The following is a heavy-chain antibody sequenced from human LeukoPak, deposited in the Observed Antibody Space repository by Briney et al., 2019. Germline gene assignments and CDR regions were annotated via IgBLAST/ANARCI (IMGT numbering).Heavy chain of an antibody. V-gene: IGHV1-69*05. CDR2: IIPIFGTA. J-gene: IGHJ6*03. CDR3: ARDHGYSGSYSIYYYYYYMDV. D-gene: IGHD1-26*01. Sequence: SVKVSCKASGGAFSSYAISWVRQAPGQGLEWMGGIIPIFGTANYAQKFQGRVTITTDESTSTAYMELSSLRSEDTAVYYCARDHGYSGSYSIYYYYYYMDVWGKGTTVTVPS. CDR1: GGAFSSYA.